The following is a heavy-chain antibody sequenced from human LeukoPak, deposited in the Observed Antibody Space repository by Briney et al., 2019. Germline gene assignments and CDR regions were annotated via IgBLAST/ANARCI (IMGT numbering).Heavy chain of an antibody. CDR2: IYHSGST. CDR3: ARAQYSSSWYLPYYYYYMDV. CDR1: GYSISSGYY. V-gene: IGHV4-38-2*02. J-gene: IGHJ6*03. D-gene: IGHD6-13*01. Sequence: SETLSLTCTVSGYSISSGYYWGWIRQPPGKGLEWIGNIYHSGSTYYNPSLKSRVTISVDTSKNQFSLKLSSVTAADTAVYYCARAQYSSSWYLPYYYYYMDVWGKGTTVTVSS.